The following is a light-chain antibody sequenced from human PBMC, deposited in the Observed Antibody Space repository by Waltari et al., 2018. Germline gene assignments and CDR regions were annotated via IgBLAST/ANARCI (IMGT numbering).Light chain of an antibody. J-gene: IGKJ1*01. CDR2: AAS. CDR1: PGISNS. Sequence: DIQMTQSPSSLSASVGDRVTITCRASPGISNSLAWYQQKPGQAPKLLLYAASRLESWVPSRFSGGGSGTDYTLTISSLQPEDFATYYCQQYYSTPPTFGQGTKVEIK. V-gene: IGKV1-NL1*01. CDR3: QQYYSTPPT.